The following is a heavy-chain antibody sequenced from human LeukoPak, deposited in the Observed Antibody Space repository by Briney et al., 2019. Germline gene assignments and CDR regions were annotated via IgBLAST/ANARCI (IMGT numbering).Heavy chain of an antibody. Sequence: RASVKVSCKASGYTFTSYYMHWVRQAPGQGLEWMGIINPSGGSTSYAQKFQGRVTMTRDMSTSTVYMELSSLRSEDTAVYYCARGLFLAYCGGDCSSSGYYYMDVWGKGTTVTVSS. D-gene: IGHD2-21*02. CDR3: ARGLFLAYCGGDCSSSGYYYMDV. CDR2: INPSGGST. V-gene: IGHV1-46*01. CDR1: GYTFTSYY. J-gene: IGHJ6*03.